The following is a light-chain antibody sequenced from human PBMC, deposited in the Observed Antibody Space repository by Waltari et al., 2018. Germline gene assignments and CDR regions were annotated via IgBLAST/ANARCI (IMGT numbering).Light chain of an antibody. J-gene: IGKJ4*01. Sequence: DIQMTQSPSSLSASVGDRVSIACRASPYISDYLNWYQQKTGKAPKPLISAASSLQSGVPSRFSGSGSGTVFTLTISNLQPEDFATYYCQQSKNAPLTFGGGTRVEI. V-gene: IGKV1-39*01. CDR3: QQSKNAPLT. CDR1: PYISDY. CDR2: AAS.